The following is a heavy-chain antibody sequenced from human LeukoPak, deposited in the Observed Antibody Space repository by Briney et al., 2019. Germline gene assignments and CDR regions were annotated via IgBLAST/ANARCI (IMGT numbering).Heavy chain of an antibody. Sequence: GGSLRLSCAASGFTFSSYAMSWVRQAPGKGLEWVSSISSSSSYIYYADSVKGRFTISRDNAKNSLYPQMNSLRAEDTAVYYCARDPDYYDSSGYYWAGGVDYWGQGTLVTVSS. CDR1: GFTFSSYA. J-gene: IGHJ4*02. CDR3: ARDPDYYDSSGYYWAGGVDY. D-gene: IGHD3-22*01. CDR2: ISSSSSYI. V-gene: IGHV3-21*01.